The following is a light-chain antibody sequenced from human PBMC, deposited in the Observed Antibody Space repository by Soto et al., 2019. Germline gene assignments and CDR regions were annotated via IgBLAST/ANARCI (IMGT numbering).Light chain of an antibody. J-gene: IGKJ1*01. V-gene: IGKV3-20*01. CDR3: KQSYSSPPT. CDR1: QSVSSNY. Sequence: EIVLPQSPGTLSLSPGESATVSCRASQSVSSNYLAWYQQKPGQTNRLLIYGASSRATDIPDRFSGSRSGPDFTLTISSLQPEEFATYYCKQSYSSPPTVGKGNKVDIK. CDR2: GAS.